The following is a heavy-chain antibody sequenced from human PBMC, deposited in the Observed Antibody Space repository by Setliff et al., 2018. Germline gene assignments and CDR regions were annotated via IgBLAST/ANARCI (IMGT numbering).Heavy chain of an antibody. D-gene: IGHD2-8*01. J-gene: IGHJ4*02. Sequence: ASVKVSCKASGYKFNNYGIAWVRQAPGQGLEWMGWINAYNGNTFYAPKLQGRVTMTTDASTATAYLELRSLRSDDTAIYFCSRLVRYCTTTTCQTLSGGEHWGQGTLVTVSS. CDR3: SRLVRYCTTTTCQTLSGGEH. V-gene: IGHV1-18*01. CDR2: INAYNGNT. CDR1: GYKFNNYG.